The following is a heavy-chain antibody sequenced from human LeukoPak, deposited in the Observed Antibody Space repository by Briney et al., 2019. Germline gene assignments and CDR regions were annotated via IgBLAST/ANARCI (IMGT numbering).Heavy chain of an antibody. CDR3: ASSQYYYDSSGYYFDY. CDR2: IIPIFGTA. Sequence: SVKVSCKASGGTFSSYAISWVRQAPGQGLEWMGGIIPIFGTANYAQKFQGRVTITTDESTSTTYMELSSLRSEDTAVYYCASSQYYYDSSGYYFDYWGQGTLVTVSS. J-gene: IGHJ4*02. D-gene: IGHD3-22*01. V-gene: IGHV1-69*05. CDR1: GGTFSSYA.